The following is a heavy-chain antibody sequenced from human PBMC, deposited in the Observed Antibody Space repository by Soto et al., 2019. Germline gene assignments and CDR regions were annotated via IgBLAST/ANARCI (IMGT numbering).Heavy chain of an antibody. Sequence: EVQLVESGGGLIQPGGSLRLSCAASGFTVSSNYMSWVRQAPGKGLEWVSVIYSGGSTYYADSVKGRFTISRDNSKNTLYLQMNRLRAEDTAVYYCARANTIFGVVVFDPWGQGTLVTVSS. J-gene: IGHJ5*02. V-gene: IGHV3-53*01. CDR2: IYSGGST. CDR1: GFTVSSNY. CDR3: ARANTIFGVVVFDP. D-gene: IGHD3-3*01.